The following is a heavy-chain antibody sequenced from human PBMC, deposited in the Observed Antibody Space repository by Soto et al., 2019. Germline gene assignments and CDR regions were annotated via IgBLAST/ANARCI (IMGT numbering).Heavy chain of an antibody. CDR1: GLFVNNYD. CDR2: IGAADDP. CDR3: ARAYTGQLPRRGDYYYALDV. Sequence: GGSMRLSCVGSGLFVNNYDMHWVRQDRGKGLEWVSAIGAADDPYYSVSVKGRFIVSRDNAQKSLYLQMNNLRAADTAVYFCARAYTGQLPRRGDYYYALDVWGRGTTVTVSS. D-gene: IGHD2-2*01. J-gene: IGHJ6*02. V-gene: IGHV3-13*05.